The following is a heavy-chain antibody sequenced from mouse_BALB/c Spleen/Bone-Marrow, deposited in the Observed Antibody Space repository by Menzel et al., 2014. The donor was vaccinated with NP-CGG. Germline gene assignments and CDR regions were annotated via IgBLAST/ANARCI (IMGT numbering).Heavy chain of an antibody. CDR3: ARRNWALDY. CDR2: IRLKSNNYAT. J-gene: IGHJ2*01. V-gene: IGHV6-6*02. Sequence: EVKVEESGGGLVQPGGSMKLSCVASGFTFSNYWMNWVRQSPEKGLERVAEIRLKSNNYATQYAESVKGRFTISRDDSKSSVYLQMNNLRTEDTGIYYCARRNWALDYWGQGTTLTVSS. D-gene: IGHD4-1*01. CDR1: GFTFSNYW.